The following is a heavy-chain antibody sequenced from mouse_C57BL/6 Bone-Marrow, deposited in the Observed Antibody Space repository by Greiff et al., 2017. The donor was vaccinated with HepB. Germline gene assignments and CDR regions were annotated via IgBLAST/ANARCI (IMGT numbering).Heavy chain of an antibody. CDR1: GYTFTSYW. D-gene: IGHD2-4*01. CDR2: IDPSDSYT. CDR3: ARSCDYGGSTNYVDY. Sequence: LQPGAELVMPGASVKLSCKASGYTFTSYWMHWVKQRPGQGLEWIGEIDPSDSYTNYNQKFKGKSTLTVDKSSSTAYMQLSSLTSEDSAVYYCARSCDYGGSTNYVDYWGQGTTLTVSS. V-gene: IGHV1-69*01. J-gene: IGHJ2*01.